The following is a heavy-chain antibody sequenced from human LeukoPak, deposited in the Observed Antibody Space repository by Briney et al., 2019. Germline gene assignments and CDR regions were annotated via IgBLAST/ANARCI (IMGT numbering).Heavy chain of an antibody. CDR3: ARGSYYYGSGVYDY. CDR2: ISSSSSYI. V-gene: IGHV3-21*01. CDR1: GFNFSSYS. J-gene: IGHJ4*02. Sequence: GGSLGLFCAASGFNFSSYSMHWVRQAPGEGLELVSSISSSSSYIYYADSVKGRFTISRDNAKNSLYLQMNSLRAEYTAVYSCARGSYYYGSGVYDYWGQGNLATASS. D-gene: IGHD3-10*01.